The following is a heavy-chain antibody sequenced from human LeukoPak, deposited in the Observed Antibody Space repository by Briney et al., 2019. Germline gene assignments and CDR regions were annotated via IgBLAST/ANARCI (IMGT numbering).Heavy chain of an antibody. CDR2: ISYDGSNK. J-gene: IGHJ4*02. Sequence: GGSLRLSCAASGFTFRTYGMHWVRQAPGKGLEWVAVISYDGSNKYYADSVKGRFTISRDNSKNTLYLQMNSLRAEDTAVYYCANLGAFDYWGQGTLVTVSS. CDR3: ANLGAFDY. CDR1: GFTFRTYG. V-gene: IGHV3-30*18. D-gene: IGHD3-16*01.